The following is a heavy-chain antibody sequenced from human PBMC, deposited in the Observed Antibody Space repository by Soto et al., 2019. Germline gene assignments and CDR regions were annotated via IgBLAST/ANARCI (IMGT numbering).Heavy chain of an antibody. CDR2: ISSSSSYI. Sequence: PGGSLRLSCAASGFTFSSYSMNWVRQAPGKGLEWVSSISSSSSYIYYADSVKGRFTISRDNAKNSLYLQMNSLRAEDTAVYYCARDSQIQLWFNWFDPWGQGTLVTVS. V-gene: IGHV3-21*01. CDR3: ARDSQIQLWFNWFDP. D-gene: IGHD5-18*01. CDR1: GFTFSSYS. J-gene: IGHJ5*02.